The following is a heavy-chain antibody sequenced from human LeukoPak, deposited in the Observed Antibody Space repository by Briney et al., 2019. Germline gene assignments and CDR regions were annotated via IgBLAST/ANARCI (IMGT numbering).Heavy chain of an antibody. V-gene: IGHV4-59*08. Sequence: SETLSLTCTVSGGSISSYYWSWIRQPPGKGLEWIGYIYYSGSTNYNPSLKSRVTIPVDTSKNQFSLKLSSVTAADTAVYYCARHSSQYYFDYWGQGTLVTVSS. CDR1: GGSISSYY. CDR3: ARHSSQYYFDY. D-gene: IGHD6-6*01. J-gene: IGHJ4*02. CDR2: IYYSGST.